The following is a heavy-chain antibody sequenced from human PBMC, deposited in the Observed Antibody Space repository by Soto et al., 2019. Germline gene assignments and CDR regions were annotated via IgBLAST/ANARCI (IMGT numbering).Heavy chain of an antibody. CDR2: IYYTGIA. D-gene: IGHD2-8*01. J-gene: IGHJ5*02. CDR1: GGSINSGGYY. V-gene: IGHV4-31*03. Sequence: PSETLSLTCTVSGGSINSGGYYWSWIRQHPGEGLEWIGYIYYTGIAFYNPSLKSRVSISIDTSRNQFSLKLSSVTAADTAVYHCARFLKACINGVCHYWFDPWGQGTLVTVSS. CDR3: ARFLKACINGVCHYWFDP.